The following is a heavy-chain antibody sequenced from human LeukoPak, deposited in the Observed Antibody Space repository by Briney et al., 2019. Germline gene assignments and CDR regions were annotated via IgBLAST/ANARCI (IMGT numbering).Heavy chain of an antibody. D-gene: IGHD3-9*01. Sequence: ASVKVSCKASGYTFTSYYMHWVRQAPGQGLEWMGIINPSGGSTSYAQKFQGRVTMTRDTSTSIVYTELSSLRSEDTAVYYCARAYYDISTGYYDWGQGTLVTVSS. J-gene: IGHJ4*02. CDR1: GYTFTSYY. CDR3: ARAYYDISTGYYD. V-gene: IGHV1-46*01. CDR2: INPSGGST.